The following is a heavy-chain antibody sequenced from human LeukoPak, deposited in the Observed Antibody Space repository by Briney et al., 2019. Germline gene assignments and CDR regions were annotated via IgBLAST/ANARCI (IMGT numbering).Heavy chain of an antibody. Sequence: GRSLRLSCAASGFTFSSYAMHWVRQAPGKGLEWVAVISYDGSNKYYADSVKGRFTISRDNSKNTLYLQMNSLRAEDTAVYYCARDHSGSYEWGGYFDYWGQGTLVTVSS. CDR1: GFTFSSYA. CDR3: ARDHSGSYEWGGYFDY. V-gene: IGHV3-30-3*01. J-gene: IGHJ4*02. D-gene: IGHD1-26*01. CDR2: ISYDGSNK.